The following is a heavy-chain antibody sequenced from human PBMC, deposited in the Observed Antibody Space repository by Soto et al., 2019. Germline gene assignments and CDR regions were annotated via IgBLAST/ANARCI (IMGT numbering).Heavy chain of an antibody. CDR1: GGTFGSYA. Sequence: QVQLVQSGAEVKKPGSSVKVSCKASGGTFGSYAINWVRQAPGQGLEWMGAIIPMFGTPNYAQKFQGRVTITADESTSTAYMELYTLTSEDTAVYYCARDRGYSSSSKWFGPWGQGSLVTVS. CDR2: IIPMFGTP. V-gene: IGHV1-69*01. J-gene: IGHJ5*02. D-gene: IGHD6-6*01. CDR3: ARDRGYSSSSKWFGP.